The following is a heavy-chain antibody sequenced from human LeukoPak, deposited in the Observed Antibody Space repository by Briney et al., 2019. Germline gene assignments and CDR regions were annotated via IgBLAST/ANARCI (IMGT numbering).Heavy chain of an antibody. CDR2: ISGSGGST. Sequence: GGSLRLSCAASGFTFSSYAMSWVRQAPGKGLEWVSAISGSGGSTYYADSVKGRFTISRDNSKNTLYLQMNSLRAEDTAVYYCAKFGLYSGSYSDDYWGQGTLVTVSS. D-gene: IGHD1-26*01. CDR3: AKFGLYSGSYSDDY. CDR1: GFTFSSYA. V-gene: IGHV3-23*01. J-gene: IGHJ4*02.